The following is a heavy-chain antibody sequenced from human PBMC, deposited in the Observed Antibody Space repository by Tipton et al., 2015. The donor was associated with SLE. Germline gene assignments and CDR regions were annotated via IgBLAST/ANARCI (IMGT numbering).Heavy chain of an antibody. CDR1: GFTFSSYA. Sequence: SLRLSCATPGFTFSSYALSWVRRAPGKGLDWVSAISGGGGSTYYADFVEGRFSISIDKSKKTLFLQMNSLRVDDTATYYCAKFEKTTDFYLDSWGQGTLVSVSS. J-gene: IGHJ4*02. D-gene: IGHD1/OR15-1a*01. V-gene: IGHV3-23*01. CDR2: ISGGGGST. CDR3: AKFEKTTDFYLDS.